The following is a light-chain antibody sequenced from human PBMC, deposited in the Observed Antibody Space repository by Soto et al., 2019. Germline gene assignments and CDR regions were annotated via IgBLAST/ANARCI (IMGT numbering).Light chain of an antibody. Sequence: DIVMTQSPLSLPVTPGEPASISCRSSQSLLHSNGYNYLDWYLQKPGQSPQLLIYLGSNRASGVPDRFCGRGSGTDFTLKISRVEAEDVGVYYCMQALQTPITFGRGTRLEIK. V-gene: IGKV2-28*01. J-gene: IGKJ5*01. CDR1: QSLLHSNGYNY. CDR3: MQALQTPIT. CDR2: LGS.